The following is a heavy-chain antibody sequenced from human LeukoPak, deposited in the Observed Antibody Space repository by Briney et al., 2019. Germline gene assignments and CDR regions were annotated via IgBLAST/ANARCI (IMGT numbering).Heavy chain of an antibody. V-gene: IGHV3-74*01. CDR3: TRLGGSSGVDY. D-gene: IGHD6-19*01. J-gene: IGHJ4*02. Sequence: GGSLRLSCAASGCTFSSYWMHWVRQVPGKGLVWVSRIDTDGTGTSYADSVKGRFTVSRDNAKNTLYLQMISLRAEDTAVYYCTRLGGSSGVDYWGQGTLVTVSS. CDR2: IDTDGTGT. CDR1: GCTFSSYW.